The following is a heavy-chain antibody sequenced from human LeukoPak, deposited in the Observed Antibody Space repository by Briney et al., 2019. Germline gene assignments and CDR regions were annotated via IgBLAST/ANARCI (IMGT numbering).Heavy chain of an antibody. CDR1: GGSISSSSYW. V-gene: IGHV4-39*01. CDR2: IYYSGST. CDR3: ARNYYESSGYYPWNFDY. D-gene: IGHD3-22*01. Sequence: PSETLSLTCTVSGGSISSSSYWWGWIRQPPGKGLEWIANIYYSGSTHYNPSLKSRVTISIEKSQNQFSLKLSSVTAADTAVYYCARNYYESSGYYPWNFDYWGQGTLVTVSS. J-gene: IGHJ4*02.